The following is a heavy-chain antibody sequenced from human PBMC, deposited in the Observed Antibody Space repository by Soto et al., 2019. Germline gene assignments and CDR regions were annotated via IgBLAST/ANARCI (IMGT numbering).Heavy chain of an antibody. V-gene: IGHV1-3*01. CDR3: ARDVGLPLIWFDK. CDR1: GYTFPSYA. J-gene: IGHJ4*02. D-gene: IGHD3-10*01. CDR2: INAGNGNT. Sequence: ASVKVSCKASGYTFPSYAMHWVRQAPGQRLEWMGWINAGNGNTKYSQKFQGRVTITRDTSASTAYMELSSLRSEDTAVYYCARDVGLPLIWFDKWGQGTLDPVSS.